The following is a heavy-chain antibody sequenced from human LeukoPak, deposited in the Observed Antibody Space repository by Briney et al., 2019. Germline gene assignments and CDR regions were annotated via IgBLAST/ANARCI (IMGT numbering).Heavy chain of an antibody. CDR3: ARHYCSGGSCYYGYDY. CDR1: GYSFTSYW. V-gene: IGHV5-51*01. Sequence: GESLKISCKGSGYSFTSYWIGWVRQMPGKGLERMGIIYPGDSDTRYSPSFQGQVTISADKSISTAYLQWSSLRASDTAMYYCARHYCSGGSCYYGYDYWGQGTLVTVSS. J-gene: IGHJ4*02. CDR2: IYPGDSDT. D-gene: IGHD2-15*01.